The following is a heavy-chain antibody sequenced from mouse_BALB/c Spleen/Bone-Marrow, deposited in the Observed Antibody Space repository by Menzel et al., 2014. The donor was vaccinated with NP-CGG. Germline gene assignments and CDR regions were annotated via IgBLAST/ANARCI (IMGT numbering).Heavy chain of an antibody. J-gene: IGHJ2*01. CDR2: ISNGGGST. D-gene: IGHD2-1*01. CDR3: ARQIYFPYFDY. Sequence: EVQLVESGGGLVQPGGSLKLSCAASGFTFSSYTMSWVRQTPGKRLEWVAYISNGGGSTYYPDTVKGRFTISRDNAKNTLYLQMSSLKSEDTAMYYCARQIYFPYFDYWGQGTTLTVSS. V-gene: IGHV5-12-2*01. CDR1: GFTFSSYT.